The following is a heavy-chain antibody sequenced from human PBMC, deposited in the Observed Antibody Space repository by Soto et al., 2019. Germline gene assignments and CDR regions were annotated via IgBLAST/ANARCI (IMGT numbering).Heavy chain of an antibody. CDR3: AREFGDTGWFDP. J-gene: IGHJ5*02. D-gene: IGHD2-21*01. V-gene: IGHV3-11*01. CDR2: ISSTGSTI. Sequence: QVQLVESGGGLVTPGGSLRLSCAASGFTFSDYNMNWIRQAPGKGLEWVSYISSTGSTISYPDSLKGRFTISRDNSKNSLYLEMYSLRADDTAVYYCAREFGDTGWFDPWGQGTLVAVSS. CDR1: GFTFSDYN.